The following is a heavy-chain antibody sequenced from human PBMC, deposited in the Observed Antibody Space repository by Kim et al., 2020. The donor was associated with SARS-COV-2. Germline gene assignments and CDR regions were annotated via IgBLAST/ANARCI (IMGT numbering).Heavy chain of an antibody. Sequence: SETLSLTCAVYGGSFSGYYLSWLCPPPGKGLEWIGEINHSGSTNYNPSLKSRVTISVDTSKNQFSLKLSSVTAADTAVYYCARALSGYDAISYYFDYWGQGTLVTVSS. CDR2: INHSGST. V-gene: IGHV4-34*01. CDR1: GGSFSGYY. J-gene: IGHJ4*02. CDR3: ARALSGYDAISYYFDY. D-gene: IGHD5-12*01.